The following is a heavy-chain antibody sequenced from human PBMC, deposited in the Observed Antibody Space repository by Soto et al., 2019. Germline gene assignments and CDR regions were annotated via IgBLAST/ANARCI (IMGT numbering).Heavy chain of an antibody. CDR2: IYSGGST. V-gene: IGHV3-53*04. CDR1: GFTVSSNY. Sequence: GGSLRLSCAASGFTVSSNYMSWVRQAPGKGLEWVSVIYSGGSTYYADSVKGRFTISRHNSKNTLNLQMNSLRADDTAVYYCCVASGIYNAFDIWGQGTMVTVSS. J-gene: IGHJ3*02. CDR3: CVASGIYNAFDI. D-gene: IGHD3-3*01.